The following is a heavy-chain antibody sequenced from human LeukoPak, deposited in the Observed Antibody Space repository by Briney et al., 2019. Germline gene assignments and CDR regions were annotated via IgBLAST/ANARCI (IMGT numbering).Heavy chain of an antibody. CDR3: AGSHTVTTIYYYYYYGMDV. D-gene: IGHD4-17*01. Sequence: GGSLRLSCAASGFTFSSYEMNWVRQAPGKGLEWVSYISSSGSTLYYADSVKGRFTISRDNAKNSLYLQMNSLRAEDTAVYYCAGSHTVTTIYYYYYYGMDVWGQGTTVTVSS. CDR2: ISSSGSTL. J-gene: IGHJ6*02. CDR1: GFTFSSYE. V-gene: IGHV3-48*03.